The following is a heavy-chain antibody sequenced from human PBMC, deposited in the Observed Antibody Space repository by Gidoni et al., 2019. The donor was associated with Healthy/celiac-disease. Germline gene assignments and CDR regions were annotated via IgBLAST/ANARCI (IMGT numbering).Heavy chain of an antibody. V-gene: IGHV5-51*01. CDR2: IYPGDSDT. Sequence: EVQLVQSGAEVKKPGESLKISCKGSGYSFTSYWIGWLRQMPGKGLEWMGIIYPGDSDTRYSPSFQGQVTISADKSISTAYLQWSSLKASDTAMYYCARQELAVAGTLRKGYYYYYGMDVWGQGTTVTVSS. CDR3: ARQELAVAGTLRKGYYYYYGMDV. CDR1: GYSFTSYW. J-gene: IGHJ6*02. D-gene: IGHD6-19*01.